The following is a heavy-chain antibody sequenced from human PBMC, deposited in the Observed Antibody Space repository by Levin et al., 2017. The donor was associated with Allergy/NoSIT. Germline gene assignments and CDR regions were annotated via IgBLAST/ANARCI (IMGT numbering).Heavy chain of an antibody. J-gene: IGHJ4*02. Sequence: GESLKISCAASGFTFSSYSMNWVRQAPGKGLEWVSSISSSSSYIYYADSVKGRFTISRDNAKNSLYLQMNSLRAEDTAVYYCARSMVRGVMPDYWGQGTLVTVSS. V-gene: IGHV3-21*01. CDR3: ARSMVRGVMPDY. D-gene: IGHD3-10*01. CDR2: ISSSSSYI. CDR1: GFTFSSYS.